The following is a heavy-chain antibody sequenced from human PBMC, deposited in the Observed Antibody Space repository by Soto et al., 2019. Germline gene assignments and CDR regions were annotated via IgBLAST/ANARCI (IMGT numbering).Heavy chain of an antibody. V-gene: IGHV3-30*18. Sequence: QVQLVESGGGVVQPGRSLRLSCAASGFSFSTYGMHWVRQAPGEGLEWVAVISYDGINKHYADSVKGRFTISRDNSKNPLYMQRNTLRAEARAVYFCAKGRITNCNACWSGPWGKGTLFTVSS. D-gene: IGHD3-10*01. CDR3: AKGRITNCNACWSGP. J-gene: IGHJ5*02. CDR1: GFSFSTYG. CDR2: ISYDGINK.